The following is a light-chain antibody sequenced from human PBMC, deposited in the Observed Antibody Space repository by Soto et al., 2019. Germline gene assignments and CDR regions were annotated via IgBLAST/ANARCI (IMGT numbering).Light chain of an antibody. CDR1: SNDVGAYNY. Sequence: QSALTQPASMSGSPGQSITISCAGTSNDVGAYNYVSWYQHHPGQAPKLMIYEVTNRPSGASPRFSGSKSGNTASLTISGLQAEDEADYYCYSYTTTNTWLFGGGTKVTVL. CDR2: EVT. CDR3: YSYTTTNTWL. V-gene: IGLV2-14*01. J-gene: IGLJ2*01.